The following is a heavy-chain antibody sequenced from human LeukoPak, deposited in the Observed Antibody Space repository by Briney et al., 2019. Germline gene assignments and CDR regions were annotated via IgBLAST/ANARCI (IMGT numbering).Heavy chain of an antibody. CDR2: IKQDGSEK. V-gene: IGHV3-7*01. CDR1: GFTFSSYW. D-gene: IGHD3-16*01. J-gene: IGHJ4*02. CDR3: ARRIWGSPQPVFDY. Sequence: GGSLRLSCAASGFTFSSYWMSWVRQAPGKGLEWVANIKQDGSEKYYVDSVKGRFTISRDNAKNSLYLQMNSLRAEDTAVYYCARRIWGSPQPVFDYWGQGILVTVSS.